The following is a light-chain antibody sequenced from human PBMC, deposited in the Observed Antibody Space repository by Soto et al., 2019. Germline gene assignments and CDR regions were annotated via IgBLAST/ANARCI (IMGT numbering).Light chain of an antibody. CDR1: SSDVGGYNY. V-gene: IGLV2-14*01. CDR2: EVS. Sequence: QSALTQPASVSGSPGQSITMSCTGTSSDVGGYNYVSWYRQHPGKAPKLMIYEVSNRPSGVSNRFSGSKSGNTASLTISGLQAEDEADYYCSSYISSSIDYVFGTGTKVTVL. CDR3: SSYISSSIDYV. J-gene: IGLJ1*01.